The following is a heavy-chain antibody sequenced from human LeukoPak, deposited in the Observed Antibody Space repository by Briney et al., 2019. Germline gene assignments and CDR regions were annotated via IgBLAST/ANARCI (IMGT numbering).Heavy chain of an antibody. Sequence: GGSLRLSCAASGFTFSSYAMHWVRQAPGKGLEWVAGISYDGSNKYYADSVKGRFTISRDNSKNTLYLQMNSLRAEDTAVYYCARESGSYSYYFDYWGQGTLVTVSS. D-gene: IGHD1-26*01. J-gene: IGHJ4*02. CDR3: ARESGSYSYYFDY. CDR1: GFTFSSYA. V-gene: IGHV3-30-3*01. CDR2: ISYDGSNK.